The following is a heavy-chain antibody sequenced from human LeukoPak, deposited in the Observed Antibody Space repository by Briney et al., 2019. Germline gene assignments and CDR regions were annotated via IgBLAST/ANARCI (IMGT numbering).Heavy chain of an antibody. CDR1: GFTFSTYE. D-gene: IGHD1-26*01. CDR3: ARETVGAKVYDY. J-gene: IGHJ4*02. CDR2: ISSSGSTI. V-gene: IGHV3-48*03. Sequence: GGSLRLSCAASGFTFSTYEMNWVRQAPGKGLEWVSYISSSGSTIHYADSVKGRFTISRDNARNSLYLQMNSLRAEDTAVYYCARETVGAKVYDYWGQGTLVTVSS.